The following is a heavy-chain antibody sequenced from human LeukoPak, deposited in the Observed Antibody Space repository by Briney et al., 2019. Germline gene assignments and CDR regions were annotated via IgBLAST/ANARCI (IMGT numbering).Heavy chain of an antibody. CDR2: IRYDGSNK. V-gene: IGHV3-30*02. CDR1: GFTFHYFG. Sequence: GGSLRLSCAASGFTFHYFGMHWVRQAPGKGLEWVAFIRYDGSNKYYADSVKGRFTISRDNSKNTLYLQMNSLRAEDTAVYYCAKDRHKGGATHYFDYWGQGTLVTVSS. CDR3: AKDRHKGGATHYFDY. D-gene: IGHD1-26*01. J-gene: IGHJ4*02.